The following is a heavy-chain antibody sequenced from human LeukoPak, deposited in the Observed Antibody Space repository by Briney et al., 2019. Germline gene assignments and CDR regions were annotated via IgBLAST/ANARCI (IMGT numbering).Heavy chain of an antibody. CDR2: IYYRGST. J-gene: IGHJ4*02. V-gene: IGHV4-39*01. D-gene: IGHD5-24*01. CDR3: SRLGISGREGYRSFDY. CDR1: GDSMSSTSYY. Sequence: ASETLSLTCTVSGDSMSSTSYYWGWIRQPPGKGLEWIGTIYYRGSTYYTPSLKSRVTISVDTSKNQFSLRLSSVTAADTAKYYCSRLGISGREGYRSFDYWGQGTLVTVSS.